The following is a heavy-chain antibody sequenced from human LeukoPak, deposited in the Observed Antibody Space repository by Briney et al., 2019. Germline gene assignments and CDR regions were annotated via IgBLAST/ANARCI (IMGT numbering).Heavy chain of an antibody. CDR1: GFTFSSYG. Sequence: GGSLRLSCAASGFTFSSYGMHWVRQAPGRGLEWVAVTSYDGSNKYYADSVKGRFTISRDNSKNTLYLQMNSLRAEDTAVYYCAKLGYCSGGSCSQNDAFDIWGQGTMVTVSS. D-gene: IGHD2-15*01. CDR2: TSYDGSNK. J-gene: IGHJ3*02. V-gene: IGHV3-30*18. CDR3: AKLGYCSGGSCSQNDAFDI.